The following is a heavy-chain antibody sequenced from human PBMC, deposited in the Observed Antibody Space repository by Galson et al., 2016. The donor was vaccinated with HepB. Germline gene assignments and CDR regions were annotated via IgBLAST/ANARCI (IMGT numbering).Heavy chain of an antibody. V-gene: IGHV4-59*11. CDR3: ARSRYSYAWGDP. D-gene: IGHD5-18*01. CDR1: GGSISGHF. J-gene: IGHJ5*02. CDR2: VHSIATMAT. Sequence: TLSLTCSVSGGSISGHFWSWIRQPPGKSLEWIGFVHSIATMATRYNPSLNGRITISVDTSRSQFSLRLTSVTAADTAVYYCARSRYSYAWGDPWGQGILVTVSS.